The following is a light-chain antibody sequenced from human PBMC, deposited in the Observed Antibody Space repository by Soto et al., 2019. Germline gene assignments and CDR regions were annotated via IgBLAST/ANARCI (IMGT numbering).Light chain of an antibody. Sequence: EIVLTQSPGTLSLSPGERATLSCRASQSVSSSYLAWYQQKPGQAPRLLIYGASSRATGIPDRFSGSGSGTDFTLTISRLEPEDLEVYYCQQYGSSPLTFGGGTKVAIK. CDR2: GAS. J-gene: IGKJ4*01. CDR3: QQYGSSPLT. V-gene: IGKV3-20*01. CDR1: QSVSSSY.